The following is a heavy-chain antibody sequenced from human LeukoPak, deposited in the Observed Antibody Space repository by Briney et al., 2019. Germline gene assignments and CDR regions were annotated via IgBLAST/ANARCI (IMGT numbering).Heavy chain of an antibody. Sequence: PSETLSLTCTVSGGSISSGGYYWSWLRQHPGKGLEWIVYIYYSGSTYYNPSLKSRVTISVDTSKNQFSLKLSSVTAADTAVYYCARYSSSTSCYMGCWFDPWGQGTLVTVSS. J-gene: IGHJ5*02. V-gene: IGHV4-31*03. D-gene: IGHD2-2*02. CDR3: ARYSSSTSCYMGCWFDP. CDR1: GGSISSGGYY. CDR2: IYYSGST.